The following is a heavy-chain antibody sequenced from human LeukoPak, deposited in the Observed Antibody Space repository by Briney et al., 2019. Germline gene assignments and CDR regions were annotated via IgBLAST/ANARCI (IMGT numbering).Heavy chain of an antibody. D-gene: IGHD2-2*02. J-gene: IGHJ6*03. CDR2: LNSDGSST. CDR3: ARGGCSSTSCYTDYYYYMDV. Sequence: PGGSLRLSCAASGFTFSSYWMRWVRQAPGKGLVWVSRLNSDGSSTSYADSVKGRFTITRDNAKNTLYLQMNSLRDEDTAVYYCARGGCSSTSCYTDYYYYMDVWGKGTTVTASS. V-gene: IGHV3-74*01. CDR1: GFTFSSYW.